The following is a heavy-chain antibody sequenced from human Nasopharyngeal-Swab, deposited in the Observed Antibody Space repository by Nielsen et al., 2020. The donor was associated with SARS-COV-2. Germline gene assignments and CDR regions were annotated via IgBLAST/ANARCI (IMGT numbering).Heavy chain of an antibody. Sequence: SVNVSCKASGYTFTSYAMHWVRQAPGQRLEWMGWINAGNGNTKYSQKFQGRVTITRDTSTSTAYMELRSLRSDDTAVYYCARASDIVVVPAASEPSLYYYYYGMDVWGQGTTVTVSS. CDR2: INAGNGNT. CDR3: ARASDIVVVPAASEPSLYYYYYGMDV. V-gene: IGHV1-3*01. D-gene: IGHD2-2*01. J-gene: IGHJ6*02. CDR1: GYTFTSYA.